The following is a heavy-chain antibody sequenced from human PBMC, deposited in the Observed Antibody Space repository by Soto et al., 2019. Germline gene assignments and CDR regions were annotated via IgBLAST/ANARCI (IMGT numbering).Heavy chain of an antibody. V-gene: IGHV1-18*01. J-gene: IGHJ6*02. CDR2: ISAYNGNT. CDR1: GYTFTSYG. CDR3: ARSRVWNIVLVPAANSGMDV. D-gene: IGHD2-2*01. Sequence: GASVKVSCKASGYTFTSYGISWVRQAPGQGLEWMGWISAYNGNTNYAQKFQGRVTMTRNTSISTAYMELSSLRSEDTAVYYCARSRVWNIVLVPAANSGMDVWGQGTTVTVSS.